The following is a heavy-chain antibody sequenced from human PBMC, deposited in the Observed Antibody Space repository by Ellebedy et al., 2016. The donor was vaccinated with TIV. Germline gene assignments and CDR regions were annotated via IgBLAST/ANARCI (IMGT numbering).Heavy chain of an antibody. CDR2: ITPMFGTA. CDR3: ARCVVVTAILHYYEYGMDV. CDR1: GGTFSSYA. J-gene: IGHJ6*02. V-gene: IGHV1-69*13. D-gene: IGHD2-21*02. Sequence: ASVKVSCXASGGTFSSYAISWVRQAPGQGLEWMGEITPMFGTANYAQKFQGTVRITADESTRTAYMELSSLRSEDTAVYYCARCVVVTAILHYYEYGMDVWGQGTTVIVSS.